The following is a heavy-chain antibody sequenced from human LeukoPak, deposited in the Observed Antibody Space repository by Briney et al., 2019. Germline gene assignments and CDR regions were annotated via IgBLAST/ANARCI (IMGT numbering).Heavy chain of an antibody. CDR1: GGTFSSYA. CDR2: ISAYNGNT. Sequence: ASVKVSCKASGGTFSSYAISWVRQAPGQGLEWMGWISAYNGNTNYAQKLQGRVTMTTDTSTSTAYMELRSLRSDDTAVYYCARDSGYDPPVDYWGQGTLVTVSS. CDR3: ARDSGYDPPVDY. V-gene: IGHV1-18*01. J-gene: IGHJ4*02. D-gene: IGHD5-12*01.